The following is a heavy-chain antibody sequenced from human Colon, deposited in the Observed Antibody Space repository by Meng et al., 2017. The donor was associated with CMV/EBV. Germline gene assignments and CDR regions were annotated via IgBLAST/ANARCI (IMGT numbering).Heavy chain of an antibody. D-gene: IGHD6-6*01. CDR2: INPSDGGP. V-gene: IGHV1-46*01. CDR3: ARVRLWVIAAPSPDGMDV. Sequence: ASVKVSCKASGYTFTSYYIHWVRQAPGQGLEWLGMINPSDGGPTFAQKFQGRVTMTRDTSTTTVYMDLSSLRSEDTALYYCARVRLWVIAAPSPDGMDVWGQGTTVTVSS. J-gene: IGHJ6*02. CDR1: GYTFTSYY.